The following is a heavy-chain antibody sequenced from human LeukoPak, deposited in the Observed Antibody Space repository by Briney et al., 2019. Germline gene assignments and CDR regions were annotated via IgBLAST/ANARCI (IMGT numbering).Heavy chain of an antibody. Sequence: GGSLRLSCAASGFTFSSHAMNWVRQAPGKGLEWVSGISGSGGSTNYADSVKGRFTMSRDNSKSTLYLQMNSLRAEDTAVYYCARPFYYDNNGGEGMDVWGQGTTVTVSS. CDR3: ARPFYYDNNGGEGMDV. D-gene: IGHD3-22*01. V-gene: IGHV3-23*01. J-gene: IGHJ6*02. CDR2: ISGSGGST. CDR1: GFTFSSHA.